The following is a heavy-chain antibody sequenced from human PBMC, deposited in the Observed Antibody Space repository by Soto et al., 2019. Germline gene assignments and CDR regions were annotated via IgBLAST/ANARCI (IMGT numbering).Heavy chain of an antibody. CDR1: GDSISGYY. CDR2: LYASGST. J-gene: IGHJ6*02. Sequence: SETLSLTCTVSGDSISGYYWTWIRQPAGKGLEWFGRLYASGSTNYNPSLKSRVTMSVDTSKNQFSLRVTSATAADTAVYYCARSNYGSGSYGFGLDVWGQGTTVTVSS. V-gene: IGHV4-4*07. CDR3: ARSNYGSGSYGFGLDV. D-gene: IGHD3-10*01.